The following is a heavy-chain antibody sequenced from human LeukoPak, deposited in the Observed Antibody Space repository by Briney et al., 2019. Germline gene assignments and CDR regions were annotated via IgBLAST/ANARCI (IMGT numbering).Heavy chain of an antibody. D-gene: IGHD4-11*01. V-gene: IGHV4-4*02. CDR3: ARGLDYDY. Sequence: PSETLSLTCAVSAGSISSSNWWSWVCQPPGKGLEWIGEIFHSGSTNYNPSLESRVTISVDKSKNQFSLKLSSVTAADTAVYYCARGLDYDYWGQGTLVTVSS. CDR2: IFHSGST. CDR1: AGSISSSNW. J-gene: IGHJ4*02.